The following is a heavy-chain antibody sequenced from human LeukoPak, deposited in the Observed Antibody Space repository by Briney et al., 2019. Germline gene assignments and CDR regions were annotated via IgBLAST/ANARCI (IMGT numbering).Heavy chain of an antibody. D-gene: IGHD1-26*01. CDR1: GFTFSNYW. V-gene: IGHV3-7*01. Sequence: PGGSLRLSCAASGFTFSNYWMSWVRQAPGKGLEWVANIKQDGSTKRYADSLRGRFTISRDNPKNSLFLQMNNLRADDTAIYYCTRDTIGSLDYWGQGILVTVAS. CDR3: TRDTIGSLDY. J-gene: IGHJ4*02. CDR2: IKQDGSTK.